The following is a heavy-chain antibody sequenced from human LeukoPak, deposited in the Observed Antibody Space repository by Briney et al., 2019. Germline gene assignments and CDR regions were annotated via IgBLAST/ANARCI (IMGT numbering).Heavy chain of an antibody. D-gene: IGHD1-26*01. J-gene: IGHJ6*02. CDR1: GYRFTSYG. V-gene: IGHV1-18*01. CDR2: ISGYNGNT. CDR3: ARSGSHNYYYYGMDV. Sequence: ASVKVSCKASGYRFTSYGISWVRQAPGQGLEWMGWISGYNGNTKYAQKFQSRATMTTDTSTNTVNMELRSLRSDDTAVFYCARSGSHNYYYYGMDVWGQGTTVIVSS.